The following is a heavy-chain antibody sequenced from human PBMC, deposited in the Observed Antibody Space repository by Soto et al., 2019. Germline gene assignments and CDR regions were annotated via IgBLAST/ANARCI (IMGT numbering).Heavy chain of an antibody. CDR1: GGSISRSGYF. V-gene: IGHV4-31*03. CDR3: ARSSRSYFDY. Sequence: QVQLQESGPGLMKPSQTLSLTCTVSGGSISRSGYFWSWIRQHPGKGLEWIGYIYDSGSTYYNPSLKSRVSLSVDTSKNQFSLNLTSVTAADTDMYYCARSSRSYFDYWGQGTLVTVSS. CDR2: IYDSGST. J-gene: IGHJ4*02.